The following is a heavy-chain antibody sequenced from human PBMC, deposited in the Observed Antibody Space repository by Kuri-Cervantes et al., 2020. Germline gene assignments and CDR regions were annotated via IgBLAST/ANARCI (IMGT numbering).Heavy chain of an antibody. D-gene: IGHD1-1*01. CDR3: ARDNDAGGDCNC. Sequence: ASVKVSCKASGGTFSSYAISWVRQAPGQGLEWMGWINPNSGGTNYAQKFQGRVTMTRDTSISTAYMELSRLRSDDTAVYYSARDNDAGGDCNCWGQGTLVTVSS. CDR2: INPNSGGT. V-gene: IGHV1-2*02. J-gene: IGHJ4*02. CDR1: GGTFSSYA.